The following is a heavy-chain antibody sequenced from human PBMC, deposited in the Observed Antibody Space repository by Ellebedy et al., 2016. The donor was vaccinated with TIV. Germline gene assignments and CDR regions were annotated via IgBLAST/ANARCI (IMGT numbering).Heavy chain of an antibody. Sequence: GESLKISXAASGFTFTNAWMTWVRQTPGKGLEWVGRIKSKTDGGTTDYAAPVKGRFTISRDDSRTTLYLQVNSLKTEDTAVYYCARVYRGGSLDYWGQGTLVTVSS. CDR2: IKSKTDGGTT. CDR1: GFTFTNAW. CDR3: ARVYRGGSLDY. D-gene: IGHD3-10*01. V-gene: IGHV3-15*01. J-gene: IGHJ4*02.